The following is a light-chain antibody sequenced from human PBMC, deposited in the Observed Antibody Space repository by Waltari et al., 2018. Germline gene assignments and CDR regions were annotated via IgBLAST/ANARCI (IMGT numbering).Light chain of an antibody. J-gene: IGLJ3*02. CDR2: EVT. Sequence: QSALTQPASVSGSPGQSITISCTGTNSDIGKYDLVSWYQQHPGKAPKPRIDEVTQRPSGVSTHFSGSKSGNTASLTISGLQPEDEANYYCCSFTDTSIWVFGGGTKLTVL. V-gene: IGLV2-23*02. CDR1: NSDIGKYDL. CDR3: CSFTDTSIWV.